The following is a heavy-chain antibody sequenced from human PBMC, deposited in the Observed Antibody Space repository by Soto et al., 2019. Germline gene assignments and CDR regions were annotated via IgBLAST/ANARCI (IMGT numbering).Heavy chain of an antibody. Sequence: QVQLVQSGAEVKKPGTSMKVSCKVSGYTFTEFPMHWVRQAPGKGLEWMGGFDPENGETISAQKFRGRVTMTEDTSTDTAYMELSSLRSEDTAVYYCAQVSMGFAMDVWGQGTTVTVSS. CDR1: GYTFTEFP. V-gene: IGHV1-24*01. CDR2: FDPENGET. J-gene: IGHJ6*02. CDR3: AQVSMGFAMDV. D-gene: IGHD3-10*01.